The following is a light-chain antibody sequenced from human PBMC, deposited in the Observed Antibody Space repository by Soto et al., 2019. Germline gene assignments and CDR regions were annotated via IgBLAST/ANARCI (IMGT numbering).Light chain of an antibody. V-gene: IGKV1-9*01. J-gene: IGKJ3*01. CDR3: QQPGT. CDR2: AAS. CDR1: QGISSY. Sequence: IQLTQSPSSLSASVGDRVTITCRASQGISSYLAWYQQKPGKAPKLLIYAASTLQSGVPSRFSGSGSGTDFTLTISSLQPEDFATDYYQQPGTFGPGTKVDIK.